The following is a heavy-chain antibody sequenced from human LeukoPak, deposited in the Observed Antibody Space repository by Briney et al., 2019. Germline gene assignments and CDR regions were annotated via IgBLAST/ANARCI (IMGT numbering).Heavy chain of an antibody. J-gene: IGHJ4*02. CDR2: IYHSGST. CDR3: ARVMAEGQQLVFDY. Sequence: PSQTLSLTCTVSGGSISSGSHYCSWIRQPAGKGLEWIGEIYHSGSTNYNPSLKSRVTISVDKSKNQFSLKLSSVTAADTAVYYCARVMAEGQQLVFDYWGQGTLVTVSS. V-gene: IGHV4-61*09. CDR1: GGSISSGSHY. D-gene: IGHD6-13*01.